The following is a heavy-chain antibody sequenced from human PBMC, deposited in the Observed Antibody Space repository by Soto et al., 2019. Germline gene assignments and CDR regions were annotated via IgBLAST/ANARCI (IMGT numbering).Heavy chain of an antibody. Sequence: PSETLSLTCTVSGDSFIPNCWSWLRQFPGKGLEWVGNIYYGGTTNYNPSLKSRVTISLEMSKNQFSLRLTSVTAADTAVYYCARLGNYYQSLDPWGPGTLVTVS. V-gene: IGHV4-59*08. J-gene: IGHJ5*02. CDR3: ARLGNYYQSLDP. CDR2: IYYGGTT. CDR1: GDSFIPNC. D-gene: IGHD3-10*01.